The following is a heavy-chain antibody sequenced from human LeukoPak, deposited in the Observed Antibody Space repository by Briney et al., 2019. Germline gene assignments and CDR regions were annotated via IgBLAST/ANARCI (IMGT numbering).Heavy chain of an antibody. V-gene: IGHV3-23*01. CDR2: ISGSGGIT. J-gene: IGHJ5*02. Sequence: GGSLRLSCAASGFTFSSYAMSWVRQAPGKGLDWVSTISGSGGITYYADSVKGRFTISRDNSRNTLYLQMNGLRAEDTAVYYCAKDYSQGGLNWFDRWGQGTLVTVSS. CDR1: GFTFSSYA. D-gene: IGHD1-26*01. CDR3: AKDYSQGGLNWFDR.